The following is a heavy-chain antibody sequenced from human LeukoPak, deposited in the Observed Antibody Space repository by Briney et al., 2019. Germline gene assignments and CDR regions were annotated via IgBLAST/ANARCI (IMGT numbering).Heavy chain of an antibody. D-gene: IGHD1-26*01. CDR3: VKVRAGAIDY. V-gene: IGHV3-23*01. Sequence: PGGSLRLSCAASGFAFSSYAMSWVRQAPGKGLEWVSAISGSGGSTYYADSVKGRFTISRDNSKNTLYLQMNSLRAEDTAVYYCVKVRAGAIDYWGQGTLVTVSS. CDR2: ISGSGGST. CDR1: GFAFSSYA. J-gene: IGHJ4*02.